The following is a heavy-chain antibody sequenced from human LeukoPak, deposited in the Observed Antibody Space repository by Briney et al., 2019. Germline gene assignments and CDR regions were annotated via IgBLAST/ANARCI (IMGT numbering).Heavy chain of an antibody. Sequence: SGTLSLTCSASGGSISSYYWNWIRQPPGKGLEWVGEINRSGSTNYYPSLKGRVTISIDRSKNQLSLKLNSMSVTDTAVYYCARYSGYYGRFDYWGQGTLVTVSS. V-gene: IGHV4-34*01. CDR1: GGSISSYY. CDR3: ARYSGYYGRFDY. CDR2: INRSGST. D-gene: IGHD5-12*01. J-gene: IGHJ4*02.